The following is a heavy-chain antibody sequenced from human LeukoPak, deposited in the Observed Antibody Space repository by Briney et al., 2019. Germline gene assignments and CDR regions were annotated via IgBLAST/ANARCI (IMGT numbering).Heavy chain of an antibody. V-gene: IGHV4-34*01. CDR1: GGSFSGYY. D-gene: IGHD5-12*01. J-gene: IGHJ4*02. CDR3: ATKGYSGYDFGVDY. Sequence: PSETLSLTCAVYGGSFSGYYWSWIRQPPGKGLEWIGEINHSGSTNYNPSLKSRVTISVDTSKNQFSLKLSSVTAADTAVYYCATKGYSGYDFGVDYWGQGTLVTVSS. CDR2: INHSGST.